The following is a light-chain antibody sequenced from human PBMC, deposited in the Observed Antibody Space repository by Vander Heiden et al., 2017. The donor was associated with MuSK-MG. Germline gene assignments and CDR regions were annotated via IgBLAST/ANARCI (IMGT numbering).Light chain of an antibody. Sequence: QSVLTQPPSVSGAPGQRVTISCTGSSSNIGAGYDVRWYQQLPGTAPKLLIYGNSNRPSGVPDRFSGSKSGTSASLAITGLQAEDEADCYCQSYDSSLSGDVVFGGGTKLTVL. CDR3: QSYDSSLSGDVV. CDR1: SSNIGAGYD. J-gene: IGLJ2*01. V-gene: IGLV1-40*01. CDR2: GNS.